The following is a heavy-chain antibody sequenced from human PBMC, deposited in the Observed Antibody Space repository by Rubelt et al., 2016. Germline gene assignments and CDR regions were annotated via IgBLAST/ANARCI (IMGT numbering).Heavy chain of an antibody. Sequence: QLQLQESGPGLVKPSETLSLTCTVSGGSISSSSYYWGWIRQPPGKGLEWIGSIYYSGSTFYNPSLKSRVTLSVDTSKNQFSLKLISVTAADTAVYFCASFLRGYYYYGMDVWGQGTTVTVSS. CDR2: IYYSGST. J-gene: IGHJ6*02. V-gene: IGHV4-39*01. D-gene: IGHD2/OR15-2a*01. CDR3: ASFLRGYYYYGMDV. CDR1: GGSISSSSYY.